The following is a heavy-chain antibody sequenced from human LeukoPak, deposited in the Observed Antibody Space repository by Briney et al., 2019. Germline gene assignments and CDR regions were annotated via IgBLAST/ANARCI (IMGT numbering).Heavy chain of an antibody. Sequence: GGSLRLSCAASGFTFDDYAMHWVRQAPGKGLEWVSGISWNSGSIGYADSVKGRFTISRDNAKNSLYLQMNSLRAEDTALYYCAKPAAPELKYYMDVWGKGTTVTVSS. D-gene: IGHD1-26*01. J-gene: IGHJ6*03. CDR1: GFTFDDYA. CDR3: AKPAAPELKYYMDV. V-gene: IGHV3-9*01. CDR2: ISWNSGSI.